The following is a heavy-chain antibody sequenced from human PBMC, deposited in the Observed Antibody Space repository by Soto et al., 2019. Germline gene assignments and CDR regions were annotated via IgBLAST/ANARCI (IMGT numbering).Heavy chain of an antibody. CDR1: GYTFTSYG. CDR2: ITYNGDT. Sequence: QIQLVQSGAEVKKPGASVKVSCKASGYTFTSYGISWVRQAPGQGLEWMGWITYNGDTNYPQKLQGRVTXTXDXPTSTAYMELRSLRSDDTAVYYCARAVVTSYGVSDYWGQGTLVTVSS. V-gene: IGHV1-18*01. J-gene: IGHJ4*02. D-gene: IGHD3-22*01. CDR3: ARAVVTSYGVSDY.